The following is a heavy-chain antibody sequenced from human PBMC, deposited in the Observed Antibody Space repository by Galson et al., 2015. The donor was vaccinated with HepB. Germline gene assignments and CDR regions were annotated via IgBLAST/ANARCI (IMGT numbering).Heavy chain of an antibody. V-gene: IGHV2-70*11. CDR3: ARGYSSGWYRDDY. J-gene: IGHJ4*02. CDR2: IDWDDDK. Sequence: PALVKPTQTLTLTCTSSGFSLSTSGMCVSWIRQPPGKALEWLARIDWDDDKYYSTSLKTRLTISKDTSKNQVVLTMTNMDPVDTATYYCARGYSSGWYRDDYWGQGTLVTVSS. CDR1: GFSLSTSGMC. D-gene: IGHD6-19*01.